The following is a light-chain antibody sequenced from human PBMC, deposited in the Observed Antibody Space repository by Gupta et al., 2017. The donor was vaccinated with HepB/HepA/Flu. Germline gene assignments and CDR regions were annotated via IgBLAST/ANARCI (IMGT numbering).Light chain of an antibody. CDR1: QSVSIN. CDR3: QQYNNWPPLT. J-gene: IGKJ4*01. V-gene: IGKV3-15*01. Sequence: IVMTQSPATLSVSPGERATPSCRASQSVSINLAWYQQKPGQAPRLLIYGASTRATVFPARFSGSGSGTEFTLTISSLRSEDFAVYYCQQYNNWPPLTFGGGTKVEI. CDR2: GAS.